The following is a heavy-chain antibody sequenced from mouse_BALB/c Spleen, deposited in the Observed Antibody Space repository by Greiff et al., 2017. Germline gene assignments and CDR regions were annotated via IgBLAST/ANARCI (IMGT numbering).Heavy chain of an antibody. Sequence: QVQLKESGPGLVAPSQSLSITCTVSGFSLTSYGVHWVRQPPGKGLEWLGVIWAGGSTNYNSALMSRLSISKDNSKSQVFLKMNSLQTDDTAMYYCARDGGYYGAWFAYWGQGTLVTVSA. V-gene: IGHV2-9*02. CDR1: GFSLTSYG. D-gene: IGHD1-1*01. J-gene: IGHJ3*01. CDR2: IWAGGST. CDR3: ARDGGYYGAWFAY.